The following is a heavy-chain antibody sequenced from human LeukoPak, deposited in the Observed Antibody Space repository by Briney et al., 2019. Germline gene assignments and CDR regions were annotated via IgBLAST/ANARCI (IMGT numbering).Heavy chain of an antibody. CDR2: ISSSGSTI. Sequence: GGSLRLSCAASGFTFSVSVMNWVRQAPGKGLEWVSYISSSGSTIYYADSVKGRFTISRDNAKNSLYLQMNSLRAEDTAVYYCARDFASLQLFGNCGGDCYHYWYFDLWGRGTLVTVSS. CDR3: ARDFASLQLFGNCGGDCYHYWYFDL. CDR1: GFTFSVSV. J-gene: IGHJ2*01. D-gene: IGHD2-21*02. V-gene: IGHV3-48*04.